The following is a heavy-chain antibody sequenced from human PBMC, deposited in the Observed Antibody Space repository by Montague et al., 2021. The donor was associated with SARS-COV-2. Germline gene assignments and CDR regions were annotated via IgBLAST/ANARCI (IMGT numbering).Heavy chain of an antibody. CDR2: TYYRSKWCN. J-gene: IGHJ4*02. CDR1: GDSVSSNIAT. Sequence: CAISGDSVSSNIATWNWIRQSPSRGLEWLGRTYYRSKWCNDYAESVKSRITIDPDTSKHQFSLHLSSVTPEDTAVYYCARIPVGSKYYFDFWGQGTLVTVSS. CDR3: ARIPVGSKYYFDF. V-gene: IGHV6-1*01. D-gene: IGHD2-2*01.